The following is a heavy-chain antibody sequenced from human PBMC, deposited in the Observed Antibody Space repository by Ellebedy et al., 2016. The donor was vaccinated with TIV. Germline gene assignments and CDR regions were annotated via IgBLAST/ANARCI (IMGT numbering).Heavy chain of an antibody. V-gene: IGHV4-39*01. CDR2: IFYTGST. J-gene: IGHJ1*01. Sequence: MPSETLSLTCSVSGGPINRTSYYWGWIRQPPGKGLEWIGSIFYTGSTYYNPSLQSRVTISVDTSENQFSLSLTSVTAADTAVYYCASQNRVRSGWGLVLQLWGQGTLVTVSS. CDR1: GGPINRTSYY. D-gene: IGHD6-19*01. CDR3: ASQNRVRSGWGLVLQL.